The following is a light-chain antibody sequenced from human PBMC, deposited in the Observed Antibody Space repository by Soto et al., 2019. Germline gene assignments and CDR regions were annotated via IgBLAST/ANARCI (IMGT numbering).Light chain of an antibody. V-gene: IGKV3-11*01. CDR2: DAS. Sequence: EIVLTQSPATLSLSPGERATLSCRASQSVSRYLAWYQKKPGQAPRLLIYDASNRATGIPARFSGSGSGTDFTLTISSLEPEDFAVYYCHQRSNWLTFGGGTKVDIK. CDR1: QSVSRY. J-gene: IGKJ4*01. CDR3: HQRSNWLT.